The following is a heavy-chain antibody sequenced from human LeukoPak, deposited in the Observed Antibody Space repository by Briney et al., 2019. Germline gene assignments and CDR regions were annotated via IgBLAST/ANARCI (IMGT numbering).Heavy chain of an antibody. CDR2: IYYSGST. V-gene: IGHV4-59*01. J-gene: IGHJ4*02. D-gene: IGHD3-10*01. CDR1: GGSINSYY. CDR3: ARDVLLWFGELDAEFDY. Sequence: SETLSLTCTVSGGSINSYYWSWIRQPPGKGLEWIGYIYYSGSTNYNPSLKSRVTISVDTSKNQFSLRLSSVTAADTAVYYGARDVLLWFGELDAEFDYWGQGTLVTVSS.